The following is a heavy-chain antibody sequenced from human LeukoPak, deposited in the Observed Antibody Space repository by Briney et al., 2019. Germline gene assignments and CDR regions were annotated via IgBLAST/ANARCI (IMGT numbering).Heavy chain of an antibody. V-gene: IGHV1-69*13. D-gene: IGHD2-2*01. CDR1: GGTFSSYA. Sequence: SVKVSCKASGGTFSSYAISWVRQAPGQGLEWMGGIIPIFGTANYAQKFQGRVTITADESTSTAYMELSSLRSEDTAVYYCARASWGTGLVPAAPLGHWGQGTLVTVSS. CDR3: ARASWGTGLVPAAPLGH. J-gene: IGHJ4*02. CDR2: IIPIFGTA.